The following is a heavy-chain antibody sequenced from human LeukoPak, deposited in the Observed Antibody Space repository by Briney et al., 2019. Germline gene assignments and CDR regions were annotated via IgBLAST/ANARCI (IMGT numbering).Heavy chain of an antibody. CDR2: MNPNSGNT. CDR1: GYTFTSYD. CDR3: ATGRQLWSGWKYYYGMDV. Sequence: APVKVSCKASGYTFTSYDINWVRQATGQGLEWMGWMNPNSGNTGYAQKFQGRVTMTRNTSISTAYMKLSSLRSEDTAVYYCATGRQLWSGWKYYYGMDVWGQGTTVTVSS. J-gene: IGHJ6*02. V-gene: IGHV1-8*01. D-gene: IGHD5-18*01.